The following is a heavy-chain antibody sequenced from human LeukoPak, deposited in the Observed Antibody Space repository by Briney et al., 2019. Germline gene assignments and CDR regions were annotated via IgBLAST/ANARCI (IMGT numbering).Heavy chain of an antibody. CDR3: ARDNWNYGSSMDV. J-gene: IGHJ6*02. D-gene: IGHD1-7*01. V-gene: IGHV4-39*07. CDR2: IYYSGST. Sequence: SETLSPTCTVSGGSISSSTYYWGWIRQPPGRGLDWIGSIYYSGSTNYNPSLKSRVTISVDTSKNQFSLKLSSVTAADTAVYYCARDNWNYGSSMDVWGQGTTVTVSS. CDR1: GGSISSSTYY.